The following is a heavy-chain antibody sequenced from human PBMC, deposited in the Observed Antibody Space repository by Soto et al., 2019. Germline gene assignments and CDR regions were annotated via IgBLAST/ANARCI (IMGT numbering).Heavy chain of an antibody. CDR1: GFTFSSYA. CDR3: AKTGHIVLAQADKNWLDY. J-gene: IGHJ5*01. Sequence: GGSLRLSCVASGFTFSSYAVSWVRQAPGKGLEWVSAISGSGGSTYYADSVKGRFTISRDNSKNTVFLQVNSLRAEDTAIYYCAKTGHIVLAQADKNWLDYWGQGTL. D-gene: IGHD2-2*01. CDR2: ISGSGGST. V-gene: IGHV3-23*01.